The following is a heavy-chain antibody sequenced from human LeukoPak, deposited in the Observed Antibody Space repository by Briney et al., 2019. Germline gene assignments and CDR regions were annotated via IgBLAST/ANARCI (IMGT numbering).Heavy chain of an antibody. CDR1: GGSISSSSYY. CDR3: ARGRIAARSFGVSYFDY. J-gene: IGHJ4*02. V-gene: IGHV4-39*07. Sequence: SETLSLTCTVSGGSISSSSYYWGWIRPPPGKGLEWIGSVYYSGSTYYNPSLTSRVTISVDTSKNQFSLKLSSVTAADTAVYYCARGRIAARSFGVSYFDYWGQGTLVTVSS. D-gene: IGHD6-6*01. CDR2: VYYSGST.